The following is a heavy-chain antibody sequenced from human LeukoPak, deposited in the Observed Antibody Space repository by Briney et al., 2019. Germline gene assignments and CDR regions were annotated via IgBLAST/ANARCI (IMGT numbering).Heavy chain of an antibody. D-gene: IGHD6-19*01. CDR1: GYTFTNYY. CDR3: ARGVSSGPLGY. CDR2: INPSGGST. V-gene: IGHV1-46*01. Sequence: ASVKVSCKASGYTFTNYYMHWVRQAPGQGLEWMGIINPSGGSTSYAQKFQGRVSRVTMTRDTSTGTVYMELSSLKSEDTAVYYCARGVSSGPLGYWGQGTLVTVSS. J-gene: IGHJ4*02.